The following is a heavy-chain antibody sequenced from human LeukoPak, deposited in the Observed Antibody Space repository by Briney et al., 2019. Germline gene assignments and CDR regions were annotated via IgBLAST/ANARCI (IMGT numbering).Heavy chain of an antibody. CDR3: ARDGMLASRGYSYGDGLSY. D-gene: IGHD5-18*01. CDR2: IYSGGST. V-gene: IGHV3-53*01. Sequence: GGSLRLSCAASGFTVSSNYMSWVRQAPGKGLEWVSVIYSGGSTYYADSVKGRFTISRDNSKNTLYLQMNSLRAEDTAVYYCARDGMLASRGYSYGDGLSYWGQGTLVTVSS. J-gene: IGHJ4*02. CDR1: GFTVSSNY.